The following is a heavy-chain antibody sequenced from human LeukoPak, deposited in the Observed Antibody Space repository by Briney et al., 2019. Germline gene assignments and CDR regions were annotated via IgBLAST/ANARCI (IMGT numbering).Heavy chain of an antibody. D-gene: IGHD2-8*01. Sequence: GGSLRLSCAASGFTFSTSAMHWVRQAPGRGLEWVAVISFDGTNKYYTDSVKGRFIISRDNAKNSLYVQMNSLRADDSAVYYCARSSNGVYIQWGQGTLVTVSS. CDR1: GFTFSTSA. J-gene: IGHJ4*02. CDR3: ARSSNGVYIQ. CDR2: ISFDGTNK. V-gene: IGHV3-30-3*01.